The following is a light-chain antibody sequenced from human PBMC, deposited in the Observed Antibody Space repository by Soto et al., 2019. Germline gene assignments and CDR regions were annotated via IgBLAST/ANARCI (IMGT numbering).Light chain of an antibody. J-gene: IGKJ1*01. CDR2: GVS. CDR1: QSVGRNF. CDR3: QHYANSPWT. V-gene: IGKV3-20*01. Sequence: IVLTQSPGTLSLSPGERATLSCRASQSVGRNFLAWYQQKLGQAPRLLIYGVSSRATGIPDRFSGSGSGTDFTLTIGRLEPEDFAVYYCQHYANSPWTFGQGTSVEIK.